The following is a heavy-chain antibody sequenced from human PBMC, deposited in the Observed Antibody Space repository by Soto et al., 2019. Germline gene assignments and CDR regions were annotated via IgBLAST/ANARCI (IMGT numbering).Heavy chain of an antibody. J-gene: IGHJ4*02. CDR2: IKPNSGDT. Sequence: QVQLVQSGAEVKKPGASVKVSCKASGYIFNDYYMHWVRQAPGQGLEWMGWIKPNSGDTKCAQTLQDKVTMTRDTPISTAYMEPSKQSSEGTAVYYCRRVEDRGAHFDNAGQGSLV. CDR3: RRVEDRGAHFDN. D-gene: IGHD2-15*01. V-gene: IGHV1-2*02. CDR1: GYIFNDYY.